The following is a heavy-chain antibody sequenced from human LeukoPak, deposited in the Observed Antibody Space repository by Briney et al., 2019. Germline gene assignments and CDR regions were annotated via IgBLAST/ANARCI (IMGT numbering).Heavy chain of an antibody. V-gene: IGHV3-20*04. J-gene: IGHJ6*04. D-gene: IGHD3-22*01. CDR1: GFTFDDYG. CDR3: ARGPTMKMDV. Sequence: PGGSLRLSCAASGFTFDDYGMSWVRQAPGKGLEWVSGISWNGGSTGYVDSVKGRFTISRDNAKNSLYLQMNSLRAEDTAVYYCARGPTMKMDVWGKGTTVTVSS. CDR2: ISWNGGST.